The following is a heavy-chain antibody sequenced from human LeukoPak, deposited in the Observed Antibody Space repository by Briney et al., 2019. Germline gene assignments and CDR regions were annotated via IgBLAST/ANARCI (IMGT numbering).Heavy chain of an antibody. Sequence: SETLSLTCSVSGDSISNNNWSWAWIRQLPGKGLEWIGTMPFDEKVSDNEIPSYNPSLKGRATISAEKSKNQLSLKVKSVTAADTASYYCAALTLTRVAGRGWFDAWGQGTLVIVSS. V-gene: IGHV4-39*01. J-gene: IGHJ5*02. D-gene: IGHD3-3*01. CDR1: GDSISNNNWS. CDR2: MPFDEKVSDNEIP. CDR3: AALTLTRVAGRGWFDA.